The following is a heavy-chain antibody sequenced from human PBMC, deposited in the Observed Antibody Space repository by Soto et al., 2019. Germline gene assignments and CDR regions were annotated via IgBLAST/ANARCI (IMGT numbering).Heavy chain of an antibody. CDR1: GGSISSDY. V-gene: IGHV4-59*01. CDR3: ARGYYDSSGYYP. J-gene: IGHJ5*02. D-gene: IGHD3-22*01. CDR2: MYYSGST. Sequence: QVQLQESGPGLVKPSETLSLTCTVSGGSISSDYWSWIRQPPGKGLEWIGHMYYSGSTKYNPSLTRRVAISIDTATHHFSLKPTSVTAADTPLYYCARGYYDSSGYYPWGQGTLVTVSS.